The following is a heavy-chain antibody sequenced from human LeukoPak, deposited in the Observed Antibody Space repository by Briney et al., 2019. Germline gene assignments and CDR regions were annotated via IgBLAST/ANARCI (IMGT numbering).Heavy chain of an antibody. CDR1: EFTFSSYS. J-gene: IGHJ3*02. CDR2: INNDGSST. Sequence: AGGSLRLSCAASEFTFSSYSMNWVRQAPGKGLVWVSGINNDGSSTKYADSVKGRFTISRDNAKNTLYVQVNSLRVDDTAVYYCARGQGHGFDIWGQGTMVTVSS. CDR3: ARGQGHGFDI. V-gene: IGHV3-74*01.